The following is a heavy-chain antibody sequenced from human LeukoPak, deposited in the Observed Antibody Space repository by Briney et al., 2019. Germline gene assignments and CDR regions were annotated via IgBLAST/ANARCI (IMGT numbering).Heavy chain of an antibody. CDR3: AKEGGQWRDNY. V-gene: IGHV3-74*01. D-gene: IGHD6-19*01. J-gene: IGHJ4*02. Sequence: GGSLRLSCAASGFTFKTYWMFWVRQAPGKGLVWVSRINTDGSNTVNSDSVKGRFTISRDNAKNTLYLQMNSLRADDTAVYYCAKEGGQWRDNYWGQGTLVTVSS. CDR2: INTDGSNT. CDR1: GFTFKTYW.